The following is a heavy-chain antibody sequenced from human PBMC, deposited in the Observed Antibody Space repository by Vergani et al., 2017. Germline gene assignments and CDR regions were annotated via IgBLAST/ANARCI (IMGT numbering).Heavy chain of an antibody. J-gene: IGHJ6*02. CDR1: GFTFSSYA. CDR3: AKDRGLEWLLLDYYGMDV. V-gene: IGHV3-23*04. Sequence: EVQMVESGGGLVQTGGSLRLSCAASGFTFSSYAMSWVRQAPGKGLEWVSAISGSGGSTYYADSVKGRFTISRDNSKNTLYLQMNSLRAEDTAVYYCAKDRGLEWLLLDYYGMDVWGQGTTVTVSS. CDR2: ISGSGGST. D-gene: IGHD3-3*01.